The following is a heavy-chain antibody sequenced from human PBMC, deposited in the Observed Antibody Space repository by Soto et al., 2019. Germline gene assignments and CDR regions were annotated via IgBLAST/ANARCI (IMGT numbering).Heavy chain of an antibody. V-gene: IGHV3-21*01. CDR2: ISSSSSYI. CDR1: GFTFSSYS. J-gene: IGHJ4*02. CDR3: ARDDDLVTTEYYFDY. D-gene: IGHD4-17*01. Sequence: GGSLRLSCAASGFTFSSYSMNWVRQAPGKGLEWVSSISSSSSYIYYADSVKGRFTISRDNAKNSLYLQMNSLRAEDTAVYYCARDDDLVTTEYYFDYWGQGTLVTVSS.